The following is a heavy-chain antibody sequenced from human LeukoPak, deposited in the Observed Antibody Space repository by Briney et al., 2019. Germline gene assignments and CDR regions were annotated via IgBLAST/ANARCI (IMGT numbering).Heavy chain of an antibody. CDR3: PNPAYDILTGYPFDHDY. CDR2: ISGSGGST. D-gene: IGHD3-9*01. Sequence: GGSLRLSCAASGFTFSSYAMSWVRQAPGKGLEWVSAISGSGGSTYYADSVKGRFTISRDNSKNTLYLQMNSLRAEDTAVYYYPNPAYDILTGYPFDHDYWGQGTLVTVSS. V-gene: IGHV3-23*01. J-gene: IGHJ4*02. CDR1: GFTFSSYA.